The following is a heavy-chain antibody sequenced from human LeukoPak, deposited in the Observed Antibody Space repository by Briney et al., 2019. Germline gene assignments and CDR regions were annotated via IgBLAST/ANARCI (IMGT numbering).Heavy chain of an antibody. Sequence: SETLSLTCTVSGGSISSGGYYWSWIRQHPGKGLEWIGYIYYSGSTYYNPSLKSRVTISVDTSKNQFSLKLSSVTAADTAVYYCAADPGLKYYYDSSGYPYYFDYWGQGTLVTVSS. J-gene: IGHJ4*02. CDR3: AADPGLKYYYDSSGYPYYFDY. CDR2: IYYSGST. CDR1: GGSISSGGYY. V-gene: IGHV4-31*03. D-gene: IGHD3-22*01.